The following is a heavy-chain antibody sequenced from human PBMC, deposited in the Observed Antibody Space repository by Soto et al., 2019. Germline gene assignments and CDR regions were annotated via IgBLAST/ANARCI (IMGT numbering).Heavy chain of an antibody. J-gene: IGHJ4*02. CDR3: ARPYYCSSTGCYGFPDY. CDR1: GYTFTGYV. V-gene: IGHV1-18*01. D-gene: IGHD2-2*01. CDR2: ISAYNGNT. Sequence: ASVKVSCKASGYTFTGYVISWVRQAPEKGLEWMGWISAYNGNTNYAQKFQGRVTMTTDTSTSTAYMELRSLRSDDTAVYSCARPYYCSSTGCYGFPDYWGQGTLVTVSS.